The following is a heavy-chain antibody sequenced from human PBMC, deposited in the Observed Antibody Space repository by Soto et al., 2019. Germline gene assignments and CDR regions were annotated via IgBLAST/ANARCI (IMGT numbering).Heavy chain of an antibody. CDR1: GFSLSTSGVG. Sequence: QITLKESGPTLVKPTQTLTLTCTFSGFSLSTSGVGVGWIRQPPGKALEWLALIYGDDDKRYSPSLKSRLTIAKDTSKNQVVLTMTNMDPVDTAPYYCAHGWSGDPFDYWGQGTLVTVSS. V-gene: IGHV2-5*02. CDR2: IYGDDDK. CDR3: AHGWSGDPFDY. J-gene: IGHJ4*02. D-gene: IGHD4-17*01.